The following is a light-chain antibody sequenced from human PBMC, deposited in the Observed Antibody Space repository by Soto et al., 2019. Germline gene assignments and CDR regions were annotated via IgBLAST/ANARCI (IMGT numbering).Light chain of an antibody. CDR1: QSISSNF. CDR2: GAS. CDR3: QQYGGSART. Sequence: ETVWTQTPRTRSVSGGDVAIGGCRASQSISSNFLAWYQQKRGQAPRLLIHGASNRATGIPDRFSGSGSGTDFTLTITRLEPEDFAVYYCQQYGGSARTFGQGTKVDIK. J-gene: IGKJ1*01. V-gene: IGKV3-20*01.